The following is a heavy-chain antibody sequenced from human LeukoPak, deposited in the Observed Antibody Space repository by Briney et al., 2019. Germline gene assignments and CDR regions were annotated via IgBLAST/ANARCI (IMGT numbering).Heavy chain of an antibody. CDR3: AADHSGSYSYYYGMDV. CDR1: GFTFTNSA. J-gene: IGHJ6*02. V-gene: IGHV1-58*02. Sequence: SVRVSCKASGFTFTNSAMQWVRQARGQRLEWIGWIVLGSGNTDYAQKFQERVTITRDMSTSTAYMELSSLRSEDTAVYYCAADHSGSYSYYYGMDVWGQGTTVTVSS. D-gene: IGHD1-26*01. CDR2: IVLGSGNT.